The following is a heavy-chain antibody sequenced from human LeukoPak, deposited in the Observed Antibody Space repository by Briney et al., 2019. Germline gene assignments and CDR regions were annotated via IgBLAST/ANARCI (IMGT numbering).Heavy chain of an antibody. CDR3: ARRYCSSTSCLLDY. CDR2: ISSSGSTV. Sequence: GGSLRLSCVASGFTFSSYELNWVRQAPGKGLEWVSHISSSGSTVYYSDSVKGRFTISRDNAKNSLYLQMNSLRAEDTAVYYCARRYCSSTSCLLDYWGQGTLVTVSS. V-gene: IGHV3-48*03. D-gene: IGHD2-2*01. J-gene: IGHJ4*02. CDR1: GFTFSSYE.